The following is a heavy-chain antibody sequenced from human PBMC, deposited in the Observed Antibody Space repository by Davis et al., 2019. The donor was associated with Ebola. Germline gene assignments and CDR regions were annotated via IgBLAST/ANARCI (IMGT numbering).Heavy chain of an antibody. J-gene: IGHJ5*02. CDR2: ISSSSNYI. CDR3: TRDFDWHDGS. D-gene: IGHD3-9*01. Sequence: GESLKISCAASGFTSSGFTFSDYDMNWVRQAPGKGLEWVSFISSSSNYIYYADSVKGRFTVSRDNAKNTLYLQMNSLRAEDTAVYYCTRDFDWHDGSWGQGTLVTVSS. V-gene: IGHV3-21*01. CDR1: GFTSSGFTFSDYD.